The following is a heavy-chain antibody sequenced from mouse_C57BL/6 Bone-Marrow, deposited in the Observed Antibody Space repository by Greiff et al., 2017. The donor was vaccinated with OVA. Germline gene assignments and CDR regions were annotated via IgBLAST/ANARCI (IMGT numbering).Heavy chain of an antibody. CDR2: ISSGGDYI. CDR3: TIWYQYYYAMDY. D-gene: IGHD2-1*01. J-gene: IGHJ4*01. Sequence: EVNLVESGEGLVKPGGSLKLSCAASGFTFSSYAMSWVRQTPEKRLEWVAYISSGGDYIYYADTVKGRFTISRDNARNTLYLQMSSLKSEDTAMYYCTIWYQYYYAMDYWGQGTSVTVSS. V-gene: IGHV5-9-1*02. CDR1: GFTFSSYA.